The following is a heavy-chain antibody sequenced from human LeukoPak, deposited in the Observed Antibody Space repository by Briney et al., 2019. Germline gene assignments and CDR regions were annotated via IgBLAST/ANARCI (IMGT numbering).Heavy chain of an antibody. CDR1: GFTLSSYA. J-gene: IGHJ4*02. V-gene: IGHV3-23*01. Sequence: GGSLRPSCAASGFTLSSYAMSWVRQAPGKGLECVSAISGSGGSTYYADSVKGRFTISRDNSKNTLYLQMNSLRAEDTAVYYCAVPYSSGSIGFDYWGQGTLVTVSS. D-gene: IGHD6-19*01. CDR3: AVPYSSGSIGFDY. CDR2: ISGSGGST.